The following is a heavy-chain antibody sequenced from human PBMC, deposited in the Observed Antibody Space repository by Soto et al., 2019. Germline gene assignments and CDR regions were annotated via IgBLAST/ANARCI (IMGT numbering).Heavy chain of an antibody. CDR1: GGSVSSGSYY. J-gene: IGHJ4*02. CDR3: ANSEERYSYGLVFDY. CDR2: IYYSGST. V-gene: IGHV4-61*01. D-gene: IGHD5-18*01. Sequence: PSETLSLTCTVSGGSVSSGSYYWRWIRQPPGKGLEWIGYIYYSGSTNYNPSLKSRVTISVDTSKNQFSLKLSSVTAADTAVYYCANSEERYSYGLVFDYWGQGTLVTVSS.